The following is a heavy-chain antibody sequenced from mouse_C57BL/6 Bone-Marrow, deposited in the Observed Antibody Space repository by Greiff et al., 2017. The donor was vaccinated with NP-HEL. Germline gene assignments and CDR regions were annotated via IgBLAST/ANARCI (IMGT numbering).Heavy chain of an antibody. CDR1: GYTFTSYW. J-gene: IGHJ2*01. CDR2: IDPSDSYT. V-gene: IGHV1-59*01. Sequence: VQLQQPRAELVRPGTSVKLSCKASGYTFTSYWMHWVKQRPGQGLEWIGVIDPSDSYTNYTPQFTGKATLTVDTSSSPAYRQLSSLTSEDSAVYYCARRRGSHFDYWGQGTTLTVSS. CDR3: ARRRGSHFDY.